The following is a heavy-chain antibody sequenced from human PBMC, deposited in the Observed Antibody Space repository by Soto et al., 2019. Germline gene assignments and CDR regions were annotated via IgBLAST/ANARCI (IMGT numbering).Heavy chain of an antibody. CDR1: GYTFTTYC. V-gene: IGHV1-18*04. CDR2: IGGYNGDS. Sequence: QPQLVQSGAEVRKPGASVKVSCKASGYTFTTYCISWVRQAPGQGLEWKGWIGGYNGDSHNAQTFQARLTITRNTSTNTADMELRSLRSDDTAVYYCARVGTNVSALEYDYGGQGTLVTVSS. CDR3: ARVGTNVSALEYDY. D-gene: IGHD2-8*01. J-gene: IGHJ4*02.